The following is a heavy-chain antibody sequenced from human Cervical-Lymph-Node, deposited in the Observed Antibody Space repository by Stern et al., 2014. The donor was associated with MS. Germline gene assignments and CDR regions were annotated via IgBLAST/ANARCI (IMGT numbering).Heavy chain of an antibody. Sequence: EKLVESGGAGVQPGRSLRLSCAASGFTFSSYGMHWVRQAPRKGLEWETFISYDGNHKYYAASVKGRFTISRDNSKNTLHLQMNSVTPDDTAIYYCARDYEDTSMLFDHWGQGTLVTVSS. J-gene: IGHJ4*02. V-gene: IGHV3-30*03. D-gene: IGHD2-8*01. CDR2: ISYDGNHK. CDR3: ARDYEDTSMLFDH. CDR1: GFTFSSYG.